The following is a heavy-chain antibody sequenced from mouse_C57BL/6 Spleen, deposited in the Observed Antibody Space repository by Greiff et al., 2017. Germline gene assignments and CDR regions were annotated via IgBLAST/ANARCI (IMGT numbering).Heavy chain of an antibody. J-gene: IGHJ2*01. D-gene: IGHD1-1*01. V-gene: IGHV1-63*01. CDR1: GYTFTDYW. CDR3: ASGTTLVDTNYFDY. Sequence: VKLMESGAELVRPGTSVKMSCKASGYTFTDYWIGWAKQRPGHGLEWIGGIYPGGGYTYYNEKFKGKATLTADKSSSTAYMQCSSLTSEDSAIYYCASGTTLVDTNYFDYWGQGTTLTVSS. CDR2: IYPGGGYT.